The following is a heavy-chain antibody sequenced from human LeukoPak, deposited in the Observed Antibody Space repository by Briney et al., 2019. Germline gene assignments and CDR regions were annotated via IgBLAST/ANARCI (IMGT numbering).Heavy chain of an antibody. J-gene: IGHJ3*02. V-gene: IGHV3-23*01. CDR2: ISGSGGST. Sequence: GGSLRLSCAASGFTFSSYAMSWVRQAPGRGLEWVSGISGSGGSTHYADSVKDRFTISRDNSKNTLYLQMNSLRAEDTAVYYCAKETVVVVAATPDAFDIWGQGTMVTVSS. CDR3: AKETVVVVAATPDAFDI. CDR1: GFTFSSYA. D-gene: IGHD2-15*01.